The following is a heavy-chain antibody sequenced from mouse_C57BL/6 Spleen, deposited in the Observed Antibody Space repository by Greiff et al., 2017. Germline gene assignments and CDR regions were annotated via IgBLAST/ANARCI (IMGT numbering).Heavy chain of an antibody. CDR1: GYTFTDYY. J-gene: IGHJ1*03. CDR3: ARGGWYFDV. V-gene: IGHV1-26*01. Sequence: VQLQQSGPELVKPGASVKISCKASGYTFTDYYMNWVKQSHGQSLEWIGDINPNNGGTSYNQKFKGKATLTVDKSSSTAYMELRSLTSEDSADYYCARGGWYFDVWGTGTTVTVSS. CDR2: INPNNGGT.